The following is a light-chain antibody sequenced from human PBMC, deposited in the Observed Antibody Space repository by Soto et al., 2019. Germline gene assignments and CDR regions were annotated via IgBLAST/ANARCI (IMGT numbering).Light chain of an antibody. CDR3: LSHTTSRTYV. CDR1: SSDIGAYEY. J-gene: IGLJ1*01. V-gene: IGLV2-14*03. Sequence: QSALTQPASVSGSPGQSITISCSGTSSDIGAYEYVSWYQQHPGKPPKLMIYNVNNRPSGVSYRFSGSKSGNTASLTISRLQPEDEADYYCLSHTTSRTYVFGPGTNVTVL. CDR2: NVN.